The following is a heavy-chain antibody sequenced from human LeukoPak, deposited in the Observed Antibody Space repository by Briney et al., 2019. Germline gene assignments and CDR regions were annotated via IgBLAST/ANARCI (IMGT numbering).Heavy chain of an antibody. J-gene: IGHJ6*03. CDR2: IFTGGSA. CDR1: GGSMRNYY. Sequence: SETLSLTCTVSGGSMRNYYWSWIRQVAGKRLEWIGHIFTGGSANYNASLERRVTMSVDTSKKEISLELSSVTAADTAVYYCAREYTFSRRLGYCVKNNCYESANYMDVWGKGTAVTVSS. V-gene: IGHV4-4*07. CDR3: AREYTFSRRLGYCVKNNCYESANYMDV. D-gene: IGHD2-15*01.